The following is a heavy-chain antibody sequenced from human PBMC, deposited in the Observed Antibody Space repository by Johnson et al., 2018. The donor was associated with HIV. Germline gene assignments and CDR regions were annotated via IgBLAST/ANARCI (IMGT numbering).Heavy chain of an antibody. CDR1: GFTFDDYA. Sequence: QVQLVESGGGLVQPGRSLRLSCAASGFTFDDYAMNWVRQAPGKGLEWVAVISYDGSNKYYADSVKGRFTISRDNSKNTLYLQMNSLRAEDTAVYYCARASDAFDIWGQGTMVTVSS. J-gene: IGHJ3*02. CDR2: ISYDGSNK. CDR3: ARASDAFDI. V-gene: IGHV3-30*04.